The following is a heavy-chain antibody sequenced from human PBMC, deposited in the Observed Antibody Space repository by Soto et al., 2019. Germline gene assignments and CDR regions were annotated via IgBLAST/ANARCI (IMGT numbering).Heavy chain of an antibody. V-gene: IGHV1-69*13. CDR2: IIPIFGTA. Sequence: SVKVSCKASGGTFSSYAISCVLPSPFPWLARLGGIIPIFGTANYAQKFHGRVTITADESTSTAYMELSSLRSEDTAVYYCARDGEMATIATFDYWGQGTLVTVSS. J-gene: IGHJ4*02. D-gene: IGHD5-12*01. CDR3: ARDGEMATIATFDY. CDR1: GGTFSSYA.